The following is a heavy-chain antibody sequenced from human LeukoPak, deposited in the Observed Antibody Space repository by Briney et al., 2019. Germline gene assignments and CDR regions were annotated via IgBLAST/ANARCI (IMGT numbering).Heavy chain of an antibody. V-gene: IGHV1-18*01. CDR3: ARQGYCSRTSCSKRGDDAFDT. CDR1: GYTFTSYG. D-gene: IGHD2-2*01. Sequence: ASVKVSCKASGYTFTSYGISWVRQAPGQGLEWMGWISAYNGNTNYAQKLQGRVTMTTDTSTSTAYMELRSLRSDDTDVYYCARQGYCSRTSCSKRGDDAFDTWGQGTMVSVSS. CDR2: ISAYNGNT. J-gene: IGHJ3*02.